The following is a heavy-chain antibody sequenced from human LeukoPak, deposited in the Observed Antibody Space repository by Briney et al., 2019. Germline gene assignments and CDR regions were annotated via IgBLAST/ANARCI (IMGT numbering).Heavy chain of an antibody. CDR3: ARSWYGMDV. D-gene: IGHD1-14*01. J-gene: IGHJ6*02. Sequence: GASVKVSCKASGYTFTASYMQWGRQAPGQGLEWMGRINPSNGDTEYEQKFQGRVTMTRDTSISTVYMELSRLTSDDTAVYYCARSWYGMDVWGQGTTVTDSS. CDR1: GYTFTASY. V-gene: IGHV1-2*06. CDR2: INPSNGDT.